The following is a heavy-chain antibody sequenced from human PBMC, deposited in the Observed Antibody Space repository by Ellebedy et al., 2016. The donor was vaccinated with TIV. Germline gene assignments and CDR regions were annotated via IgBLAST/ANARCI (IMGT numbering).Heavy chain of an antibody. Sequence: GESLKISCAASGFTFSSCAMHWVRQAPGKGLEWVAVISYDVSNKYYADSVKGRFTISRDNSKNTLYLQMSSLRSEDTAVYYCARSGDILTGYPTGPFDYWGQGTLVTVSS. V-gene: IGHV3-30-3*01. CDR2: ISYDVSNK. CDR3: ARSGDILTGYPTGPFDY. J-gene: IGHJ4*02. D-gene: IGHD3-9*01. CDR1: GFTFSSCA.